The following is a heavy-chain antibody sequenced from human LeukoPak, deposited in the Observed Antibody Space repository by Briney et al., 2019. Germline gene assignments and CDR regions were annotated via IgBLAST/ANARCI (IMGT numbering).Heavy chain of an antibody. CDR2: IYYSGST. CDR1: GSSISSSSDY. CDR3: AICRKFYSDSSGYCNYFDY. V-gene: IGHV4-39*02. J-gene: IGHJ4*02. Sequence: PSETLSLTCSVSGSSISSSSDYWGWIRQPPGKGLDWIGSIYYSGSTYYNLYLKSRVTMCADKPKNHFSLKLRSVADADTAVYYCAICRKFYSDSSGYCNYFDYWGQGTLVTVSS. D-gene: IGHD3-22*01.